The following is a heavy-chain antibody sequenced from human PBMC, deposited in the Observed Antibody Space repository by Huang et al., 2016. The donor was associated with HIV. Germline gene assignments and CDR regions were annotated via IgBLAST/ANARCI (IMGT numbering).Heavy chain of an antibody. CDR3: ARQWVLLDYLMGMDV. J-gene: IGHJ6*02. CDR2: INDSGAT. CDR1: GASFTGNY. V-gene: IGHV4-34*01. Sequence: QVHLQQWGAGLLKPSETLTLTCAVSGASFTGNYWTWIRQTPGKGLEWSGEINDSGATIYNASLESRVTISIDRSKKEFSLRLSSMTAADTAVYYCARQWVLLDYLMGMDVWGQGTTVIVSS. D-gene: IGHD3-3*01.